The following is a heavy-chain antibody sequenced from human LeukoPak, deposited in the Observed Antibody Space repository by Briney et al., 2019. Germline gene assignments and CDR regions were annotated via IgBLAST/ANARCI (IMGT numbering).Heavy chain of an antibody. J-gene: IGHJ4*02. CDR3: AKDGCGGDCYYDY. D-gene: IGHD2-21*01. CDR1: GFTFSSYA. V-gene: IGHV3-23*01. CDR2: ISGSGGST. Sequence: GGSLRLSCAASGFTFSSYAMSWVRQAPGKGLEWVSAISGSGGSTYYADSVKGRFTISRDNSKNTLYPQMNSLRAEDTAVYYCAKDGCGGDCYYDYWGQGTLVTASS.